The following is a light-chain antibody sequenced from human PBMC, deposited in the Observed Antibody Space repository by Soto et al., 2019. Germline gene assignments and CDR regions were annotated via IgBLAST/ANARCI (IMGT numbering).Light chain of an antibody. CDR2: SDN. Sequence: QSVLTQPPSASGTPGQRVTISCSGSSSNIGSNSVNWYHQVAGTAPKLLIHSDNHRPSGVPDRCSGSKSGTSASLAISGLQSGDEADYYCATWDDTLNGRVFGGGTKLTVL. CDR1: SSNIGSNS. CDR3: ATWDDTLNGRV. J-gene: IGLJ3*02. V-gene: IGLV1-44*01.